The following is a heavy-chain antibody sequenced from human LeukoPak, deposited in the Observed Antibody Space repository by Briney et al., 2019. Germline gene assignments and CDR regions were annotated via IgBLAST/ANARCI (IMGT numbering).Heavy chain of an antibody. D-gene: IGHD5-18*01. Sequence: SETLSLTCAVYGGSFSGYYWSWIRQPPGKGLEWIGEINHSGSTNHNPSLKSRVTISVDTSKNQFSLKLSSVTAADTAVYYCARGGLWFAPYYYMDVWGKGTTVTVSS. CDR2: INHSGST. V-gene: IGHV4-34*01. CDR1: GGSFSGYY. J-gene: IGHJ6*03. CDR3: ARGGLWFAPYYYMDV.